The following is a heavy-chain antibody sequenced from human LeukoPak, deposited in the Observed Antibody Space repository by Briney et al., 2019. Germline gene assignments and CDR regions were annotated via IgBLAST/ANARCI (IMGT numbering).Heavy chain of an antibody. V-gene: IGHV3-30-3*01. J-gene: IGHJ4*02. CDR3: ARDTPLNY. Sequence: PGGSLRLSCAASGFTFSSYAMHWVRQAPGKGLEWVAVISYDGSNKYYADSVKGRFTISRDNSKNTLYLQMNSLRAEDTAVYYCARDTPLNYWGQGTLVTVSS. CDR1: GFTFSSYA. CDR2: ISYDGSNK.